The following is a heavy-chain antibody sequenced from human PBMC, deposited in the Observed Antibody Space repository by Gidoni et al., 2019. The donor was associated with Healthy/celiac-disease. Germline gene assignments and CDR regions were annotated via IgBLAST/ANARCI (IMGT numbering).Heavy chain of an antibody. D-gene: IGHD6-19*01. J-gene: IGHJ5*02. CDR2: SSGSGGST. Sequence: EVPLLESGGGLVQPGGSLRLSCAASGFTFSSYAMSWARRAPGKGRGWVTASSGSGGSTYYADSVKGRFTISRDNSKNTLYLQMNSLRAKDTAVYYCAKEGKQWLVLGWFDPWGQGTLVTVSS. V-gene: IGHV3-23*01. CDR1: GFTFSSYA. CDR3: AKEGKQWLVLGWFDP.